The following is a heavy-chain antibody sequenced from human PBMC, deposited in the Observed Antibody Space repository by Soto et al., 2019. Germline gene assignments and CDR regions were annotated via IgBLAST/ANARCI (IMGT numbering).Heavy chain of an antibody. V-gene: IGHV3-23*01. CDR2: FRSGGDDDTT. D-gene: IGHD3-10*01. J-gene: IGHJ4*02. CDR3: AKKVNSGSGSQFFDY. Sequence: PGGSLRLSCAASGFTFSSCSMSWVRQAPGKGLEWVSGFRSGGDDDTTYYADSVRGRFTISRDNSKNTLFLQMNSLRAEDTAIYYCAKKVNSGSGSQFFDYWGQGTLVTVSS. CDR1: GFTFSSCS.